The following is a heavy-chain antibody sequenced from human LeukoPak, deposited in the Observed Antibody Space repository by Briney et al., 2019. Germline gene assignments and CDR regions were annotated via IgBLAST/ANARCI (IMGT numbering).Heavy chain of an antibody. J-gene: IGHJ4*02. Sequence: PSETLSLTCTVSGGSVSSGSYYWSWIRQPPGKGLKWIGYIYYSGSTNYNPSLKSRVTISVDTSKNQFSLKLSSVTAADTAVYYCASSGPRSVYYFDYWGQGTLVTVSS. D-gene: IGHD3-10*01. CDR3: ASSGPRSVYYFDY. CDR1: GGSVSSGSYY. CDR2: IYYSGST. V-gene: IGHV4-61*01.